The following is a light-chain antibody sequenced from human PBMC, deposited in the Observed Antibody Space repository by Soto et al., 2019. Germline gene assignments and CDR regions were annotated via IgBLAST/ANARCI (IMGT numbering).Light chain of an antibody. J-gene: IGKJ4*01. CDR2: DAS. CDR1: QSINNN. Sequence: EIVMTQSPATLSVSPGERATLSCRASQSINNNLAWYQQKPGQAPRLLISDASTRATGVPARFSGSGSGTEFTLTISSLQSEDFAVYYCQQYHHWPLTFGGGTKVEIK. CDR3: QQYHHWPLT. V-gene: IGKV3-15*01.